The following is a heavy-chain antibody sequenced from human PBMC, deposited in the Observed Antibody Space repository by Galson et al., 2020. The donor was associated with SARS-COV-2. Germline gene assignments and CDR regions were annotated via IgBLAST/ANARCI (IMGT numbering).Heavy chain of an antibody. D-gene: IGHD3-9*01. J-gene: IGHJ4*02. CDR2: ISYDGNKK. CDR3: AKDSSRYYDVLTGYYAPNDRIDY. CDR1: GFTFYNFG. V-gene: IGHV3-30*18. Sequence: GGSLRLSCAASGFTFYNFGMHWVRQAPGKGLEWVAAISYDGNKKDYADSVKGRITISRDSFKNTLYLQMNNLRIEDTAVYYCAKDSSRYYDVLTGYYAPNDRIDYWGQGILITVSS.